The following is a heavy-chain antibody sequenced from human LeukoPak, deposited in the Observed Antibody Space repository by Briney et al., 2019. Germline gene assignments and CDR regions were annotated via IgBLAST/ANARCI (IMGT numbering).Heavy chain of an antibody. J-gene: IGHJ4*02. CDR1: GFTFSSYW. V-gene: IGHV3-7*01. CDR3: AREASDSSGPAVDY. Sequence: GESLRLSCAASGFTFSSYWMSWVRQVPGEGVEWVGNIKQDGSEKYYVDSVKGRFTISRDNAKNSLYLQMNSLRAEDTAVYYCAREASDSSGPAVDYWGQGTLVTVSS. CDR2: IKQDGSEK. D-gene: IGHD3-22*01.